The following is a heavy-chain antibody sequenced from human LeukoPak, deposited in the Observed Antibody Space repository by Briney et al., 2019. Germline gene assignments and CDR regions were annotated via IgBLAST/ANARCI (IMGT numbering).Heavy chain of an antibody. CDR1: GLTVSSNY. D-gene: IGHD4-17*01. V-gene: IGHV3-66*01. Sequence: GGSLRLSCVASGLTVSSNYMSWVRQAPGKGLEWVSVIYRGGPTYYADSVKGRFTISRDNSKNTLYLQMNSLRAEDTAVYYCARDSYVDSEAVRWFDPWGQGTLVTVSS. CDR2: IYRGGPT. CDR3: ARDSYVDSEAVRWFDP. J-gene: IGHJ5*02.